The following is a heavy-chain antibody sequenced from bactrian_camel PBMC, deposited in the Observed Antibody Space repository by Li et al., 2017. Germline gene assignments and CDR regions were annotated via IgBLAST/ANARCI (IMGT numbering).Heavy chain of an antibody. D-gene: IGHD1*01. CDR1: GYSFTTYY. CDR2: HSIDGKYI. V-gene: IGHV3S6*01. Sequence: VQLVESGGGSVQAGGSLALSCVATGYSFTTYYMTWVRQAPGKGLEWVAGHSIDGKYIYYQDSVKGRFTISRDNAKNTAYLQMNGLITEDTALYWCTTWKDGVFTYWGQGTQVTVS. CDR3: TTWKDGVFTY. J-gene: IGHJ4*01.